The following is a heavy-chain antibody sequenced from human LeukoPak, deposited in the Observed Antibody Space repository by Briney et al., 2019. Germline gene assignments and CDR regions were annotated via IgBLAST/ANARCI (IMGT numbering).Heavy chain of an antibody. D-gene: IGHD3-10*01. CDR3: ARVLSGRGSLYDYYYMDV. J-gene: IGHJ6*03. CDR1: GFTFSSYS. CDR2: ISSSSNYI. Sequence: PGGSLGLSCAASGFTFSSYSMNWVRQAPGKGLEWVSSISSSSNYIYYADSVKGRFTISRDISKNTLYLQMNSLRAEDTAVYYCARVLSGRGSLYDYYYMDVWGKGTTVTISS. V-gene: IGHV3-21*04.